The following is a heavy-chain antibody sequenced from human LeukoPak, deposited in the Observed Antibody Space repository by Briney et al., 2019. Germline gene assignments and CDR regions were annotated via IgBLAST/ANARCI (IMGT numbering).Heavy chain of an antibody. CDR3: TLVRGFKRPLDC. Sequence: GGSLRLSCAASGFTVRSNHMSWVRQVPGKGLEWVSVMSNGGGTNYVDSVKGRFTISRDNSKNTLYLQMDSLRAEDTAAYYCTLVRGFKRPLDCWGQGTLVTVSS. D-gene: IGHD2-8*02. CDR2: MSNGGGT. J-gene: IGHJ4*02. CDR1: GFTVRSNH. V-gene: IGHV3-53*01.